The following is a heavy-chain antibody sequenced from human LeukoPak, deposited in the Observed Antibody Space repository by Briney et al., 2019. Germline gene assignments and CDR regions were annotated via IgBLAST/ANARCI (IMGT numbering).Heavy chain of an antibody. CDR3: ARLGARGYYDMLTGTSY. CDR1: GFTFSSYS. Sequence: PGGSLRLSCAASGFTFSSYSMNWVRQAPGQGLEWVSSISSSSSYIYYADSVKGRFTISRDNAKNYLYLQMDSLRAEDTAVYYCARLGARGYYDMLTGTSYWGQGTLVTVSS. J-gene: IGHJ4*02. CDR2: ISSSSSYI. D-gene: IGHD3-9*01. V-gene: IGHV3-21*01.